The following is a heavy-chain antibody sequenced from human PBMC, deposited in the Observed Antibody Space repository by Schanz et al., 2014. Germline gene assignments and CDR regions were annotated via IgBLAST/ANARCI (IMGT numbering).Heavy chain of an antibody. D-gene: IGHD6-19*01. Sequence: QVQLQQWGAGLLKPSETLSLTCGVFGGSFSGYYWSWIRQPPGKGLEWIGEIYHSGSTNYNPSLKSRVTISVATPRKHFSLKVTSMTAAHTAVYSCAIGYPPPGITVAARGFDPWGQGTLVTVSS. CDR1: GGSFSGYY. V-gene: IGHV4-34*01. CDR3: AIGYPPPGITVAARGFDP. J-gene: IGHJ5*02. CDR2: IYHSGST.